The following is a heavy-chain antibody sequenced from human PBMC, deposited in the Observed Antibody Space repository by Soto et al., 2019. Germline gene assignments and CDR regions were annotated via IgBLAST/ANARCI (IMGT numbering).Heavy chain of an antibody. CDR3: GRGGYDYDRSVCLIFDY. V-gene: IGHV3-23*01. J-gene: IGHJ4*02. Sequence: GSLRLSCAASGFTFSSYAMSWVRQAPGKGLEWVSAISGSGGSTYYADSVKGRFTISRDTSKNQFSLKLSSVTAADTAVYYCGRGGYDYDRSVCLIFDYWGQGTPGTVS. CDR2: ISGSGGST. CDR1: GFTFSSYA. D-gene: IGHD3-22*01.